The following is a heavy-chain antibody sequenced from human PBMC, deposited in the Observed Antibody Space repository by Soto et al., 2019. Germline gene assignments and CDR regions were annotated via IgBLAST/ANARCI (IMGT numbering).Heavy chain of an antibody. Sequence: GSLRLSCAASGFTCSSYEMNWVRQAPGKGVEWVSYISSSGSTIYYADSVKGRFTISRGNARNSLYLQMNSLSAEDTVVYYCARGHYDSSLNEVYYGMDVWGQGTTVTVSS. D-gene: IGHD3-22*01. CDR2: ISSSGSTI. CDR1: GFTCSSYE. CDR3: ARGHYDSSLNEVYYGMDV. J-gene: IGHJ6*02. V-gene: IGHV3-48*03.